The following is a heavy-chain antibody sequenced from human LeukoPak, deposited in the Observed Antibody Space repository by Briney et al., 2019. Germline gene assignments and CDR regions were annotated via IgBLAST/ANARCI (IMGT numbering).Heavy chain of an antibody. CDR3: AKDVGKWESPHYFDY. CDR2: IKLDGSEK. CDR1: GFTFGKYW. J-gene: IGHJ4*02. V-gene: IGHV3-7*03. D-gene: IGHD1-26*01. Sequence: GGSLRLSCVASGFTFGKYWMSWVRQAPGKGLEWVANIKLDGSEKNYVDSVKGRFTISRDNTKNSLYLQMNSLRAEDTAVYYCAKDVGKWESPHYFDYWGQGTLVTVSS.